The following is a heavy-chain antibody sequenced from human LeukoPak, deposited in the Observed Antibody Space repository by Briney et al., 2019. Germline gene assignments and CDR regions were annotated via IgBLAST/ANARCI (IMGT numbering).Heavy chain of an antibody. CDR2: IHPGDSDT. CDR3: ARRMVYYDSSGYDEI. J-gene: IGHJ4*02. V-gene: IGHV5-51*01. D-gene: IGHD3-22*01. Sequence: GESLKISCKGSGYSFTSYWIAWVRQMPGKGLEWMGIIHPGDSDTRYSPSFQGQVTISADKSISTAYLQWSSLKASDTAMYYCARRMVYYDSSGYDEIWGQGTLVTVSS. CDR1: GYSFTSYW.